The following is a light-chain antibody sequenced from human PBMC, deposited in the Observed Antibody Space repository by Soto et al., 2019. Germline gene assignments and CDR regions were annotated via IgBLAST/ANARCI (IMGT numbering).Light chain of an antibody. Sequence: SYELTQPPSVSVSPGQTASITCSGDKLGDKYACWYQQKPGQSPVLVIYQDSKRPSGIPERFSGSNSGNTATLTISGTQAMDEADYYCQAWDSSSREVVFGGGTKVTVL. CDR3: QAWDSSSREVV. CDR1: KLGDKY. J-gene: IGLJ2*01. V-gene: IGLV3-1*01. CDR2: QDS.